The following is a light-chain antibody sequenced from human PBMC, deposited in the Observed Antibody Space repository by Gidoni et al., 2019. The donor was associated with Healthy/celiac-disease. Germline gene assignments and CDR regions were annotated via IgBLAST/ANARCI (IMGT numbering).Light chain of an antibody. CDR3: QAWDSSTYV. CDR1: KLGDKY. Sequence: SYELTQPPSVSVSPGQTASITCSGDKLGDKYACWYQQQPGPSPVLVIYQDRKRPSGIPERFSGSNSGNTATLTISGTQAMDEADYYCQAWDSSTYVFGTGTKVTVL. J-gene: IGLJ1*01. CDR2: QDR. V-gene: IGLV3-1*01.